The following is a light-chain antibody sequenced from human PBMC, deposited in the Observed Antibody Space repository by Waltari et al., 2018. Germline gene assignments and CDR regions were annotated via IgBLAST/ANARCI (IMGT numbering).Light chain of an antibody. V-gene: IGKV3-15*01. CDR1: QSVSSN. CDR3: QQYNNWRGT. Sequence: DILMTQSPATLSVSPGDRVTLSCRASQSVSSNLAWYQQKPGKAPRLLIYGASNRATGIPARFSGGGSGTEFTLTISSLQSEDFAVYYCQQYNNWRGTFGQGTKVEIK. J-gene: IGKJ1*01. CDR2: GAS.